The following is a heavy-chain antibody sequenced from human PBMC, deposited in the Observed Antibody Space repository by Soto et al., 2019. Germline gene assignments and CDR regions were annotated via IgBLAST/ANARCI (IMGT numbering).Heavy chain of an antibody. V-gene: IGHV4-31*03. CDR3: ARAAYYYDSSGYYEDY. CDR2: IYYSGST. D-gene: IGHD3-22*01. J-gene: IGHJ4*02. CDR1: GGSISSGGYY. Sequence: PSETLSLTCTVSGGSISSGGYYWSWIRQHPGKGLEWIGYIYYSGSTYYNPSLKSRVTISVDTSKNQFSLKLSSVTAADTAVYYCARAAYYYDSSGYYEDYWGQGTLVTVSS.